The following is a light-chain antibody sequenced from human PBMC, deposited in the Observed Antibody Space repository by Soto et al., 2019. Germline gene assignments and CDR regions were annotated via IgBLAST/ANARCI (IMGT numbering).Light chain of an antibody. J-gene: IGKJ2*01. Sequence: ETVLTQSPAALSLSPGERATLSCRASQSVTTYLAWYQQKPGQAPRLLIYDASTRATGIPARFSGSGSGTDFTLTISSVETEDFSFYFCQQRSNWPPGYTFGQGTKLEIK. CDR3: QQRSNWPPGYT. V-gene: IGKV3-11*01. CDR1: QSVTTY. CDR2: DAS.